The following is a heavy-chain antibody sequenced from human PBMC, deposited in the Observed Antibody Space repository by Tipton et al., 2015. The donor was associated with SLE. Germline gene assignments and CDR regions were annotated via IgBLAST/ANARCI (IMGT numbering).Heavy chain of an antibody. Sequence: QLVQSGAEVKKPGSSVKVSCKASGGTFSNFAISWVRQAPGQRLEWMGEIIPIFGTPNSAQKFQGRVTITADEVTSTAYMELSSLRPEDTAVYYCARRRWLQLDWYFDLWGRGILVTVSS. CDR2: IIPIFGTP. V-gene: IGHV1-69*01. J-gene: IGHJ2*01. CDR1: GGTFSNFA. CDR3: ARRRWLQLDWYFDL. D-gene: IGHD5-24*01.